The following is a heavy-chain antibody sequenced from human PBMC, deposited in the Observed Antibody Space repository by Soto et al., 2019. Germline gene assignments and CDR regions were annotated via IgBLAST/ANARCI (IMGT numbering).Heavy chain of an antibody. CDR1: GGSISSGGYY. V-gene: IGHV4-61*08. CDR3: ARGLRRQLLNWFDP. D-gene: IGHD2-2*01. J-gene: IGHJ5*02. Sequence: SETLSLTCTVSGGSISSGGYYWSWIRQHPGKGLEWIGYIYYIGSTNYNPSLKSRVTISVDTSKNQFSLRLSSVTAADTAVYYCARGLRRQLLNWFDPWGQGTLVTVSS. CDR2: IYYIGST.